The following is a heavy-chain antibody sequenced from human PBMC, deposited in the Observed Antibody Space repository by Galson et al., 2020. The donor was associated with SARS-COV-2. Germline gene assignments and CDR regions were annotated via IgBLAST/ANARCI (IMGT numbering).Heavy chain of an antibody. D-gene: IGHD2-21*01. CDR1: GFSFSNYA. CDR3: AKSVYSVMAGYYFDY. CDR2: ISHSAAST. V-gene: IGHV3-23*01. Sequence: GGSLRLSCAASGFSFSNYAMSWVRQAPGKGLEWLSVISHSAASTFYADSVKGRFTISRDNSKNTLYVQMNSLRAEDTAVYYCAKSVYSVMAGYYFDYWGQGTLVTVSS. J-gene: IGHJ4*02.